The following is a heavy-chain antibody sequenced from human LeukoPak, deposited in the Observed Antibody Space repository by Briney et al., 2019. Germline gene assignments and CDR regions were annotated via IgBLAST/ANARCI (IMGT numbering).Heavy chain of an antibody. CDR1: GYTFTNYD. CDR2: MNPNSGDR. Sequence: GASVKVSCKASGYTFTNYDLNWVRQAPGQGLEWMGWMNPNSGDRGNAQKFQGRVTMTSDTSISTAYMELSSPRSDDTAVYYCARGHKDCSRISCFTIYYYHGMDIWGQGTMVTVFS. V-gene: IGHV1-8*01. CDR3: ARGHKDCSRISCFTIYYYHGMDI. D-gene: IGHD2-2*02. J-gene: IGHJ6*02.